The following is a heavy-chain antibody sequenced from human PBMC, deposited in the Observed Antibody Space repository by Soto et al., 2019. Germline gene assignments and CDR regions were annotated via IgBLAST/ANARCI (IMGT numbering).Heavy chain of an antibody. Sequence: GGSLRLSCTGSGFTFGDYDLTWIRQAPGKGLEWVGFVRSNPYGGTTEYAASVKGRFIMSRDDSKSIAYLQMNSLKTEDTAVYYCSRGGTIDYYYGMDVWGQGTTVTVSS. CDR2: VRSNPYGGTT. V-gene: IGHV3-49*03. CDR3: SRGGTIDYYYGMDV. CDR1: GFTFGDYD. D-gene: IGHD1-1*01. J-gene: IGHJ6*02.